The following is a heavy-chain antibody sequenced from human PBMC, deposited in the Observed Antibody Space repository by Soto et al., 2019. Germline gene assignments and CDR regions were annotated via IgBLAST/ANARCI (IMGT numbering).Heavy chain of an antibody. Sequence: EVQLLESGGGLVQPGGSLRLSCAASGFTFSTYAMNWVRQAPGNGLEWVSAISGSGGSIHYADSVTGRFTISRDNSKNTLYLQMNSLRDEDTAVDHCVKGYWKGDVWGQGTTVTVSS. V-gene: IGHV3-23*01. D-gene: IGHD1-1*01. CDR1: GFTFSTYA. CDR3: VKGYWKGDV. J-gene: IGHJ6*02. CDR2: ISGSGGSI.